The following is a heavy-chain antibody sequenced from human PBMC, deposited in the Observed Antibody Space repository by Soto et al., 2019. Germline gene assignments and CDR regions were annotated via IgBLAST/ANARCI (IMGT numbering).Heavy chain of an antibody. CDR1: GFSLSTTGVA. CDR2: IYWDDDK. CDR3: AHSQRGPRDF. J-gene: IGHJ4*02. V-gene: IGHV2-5*02. D-gene: IGHD5-12*01. Sequence: QITLKESGPTLVRPTQTLTLTCTFSGFSLSTTGVAVAWIRQPPGEALEWLALIYWDDDKRYNSSLKNRLTITKDTSRDQVVLAMTNMEPMHTATYFCAHSQRGPRDFWGPGILVTVSS.